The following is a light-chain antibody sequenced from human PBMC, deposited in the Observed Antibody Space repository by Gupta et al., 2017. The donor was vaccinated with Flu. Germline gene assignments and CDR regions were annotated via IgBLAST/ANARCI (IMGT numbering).Light chain of an antibody. CDR2: DVT. Sequence: SVTISCTGSSSDVGGYDYVSWCQQHPGKAPNLMIYDVTKRPSGVPDRFSGSKSGDTASLTISGLQDEEEADYYCCSYAGTNTWVFGGGTKLTVL. V-gene: IGLV2-11*01. J-gene: IGLJ3*02. CDR3: CSYAGTNTWV. CDR1: SSDVGGYDY.